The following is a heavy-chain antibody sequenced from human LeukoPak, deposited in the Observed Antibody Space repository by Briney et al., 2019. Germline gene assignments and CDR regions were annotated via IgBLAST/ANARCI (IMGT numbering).Heavy chain of an antibody. J-gene: IGHJ4*02. V-gene: IGHV3-23*01. Sequence: DPGGSLRLSCAASGFTFTSYSMNWVRQAPGKGLEWVSTISGGGGSTYYADSVKGRFTISRDNSKNTLYLQMDSLRAEDTAVYYCAKVPQWLALGEFDYWGQGTLVTVSS. CDR3: AKVPQWLALGEFDY. CDR2: ISGGGGST. D-gene: IGHD6-19*01. CDR1: GFTFTSYS.